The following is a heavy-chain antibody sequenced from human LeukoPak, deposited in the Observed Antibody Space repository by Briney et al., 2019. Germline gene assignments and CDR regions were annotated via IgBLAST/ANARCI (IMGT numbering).Heavy chain of an antibody. D-gene: IGHD2-21*02. J-gene: IGHJ4*02. V-gene: IGHV3-74*01. CDR2: IDSDGSST. CDR1: GFTFSSYW. CDR3: ARAPYCGGDCYRFDY. Sequence: PGGSLSLSCAASGFTFSSYWMHWVRQPPGKGLVWVSRIDSDGSSTTYADSVKGRFTISRDNAKNTLYLQMHSLRAEDTAVYYCARAPYCGGDCYRFDYWGQGTLVTVSS.